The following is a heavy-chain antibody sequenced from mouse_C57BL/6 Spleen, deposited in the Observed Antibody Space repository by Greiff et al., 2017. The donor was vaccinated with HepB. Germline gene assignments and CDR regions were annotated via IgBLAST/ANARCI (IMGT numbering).Heavy chain of an antibody. CDR3: ARSGYSLYYFDY. CDR1: GYTFTSYW. V-gene: IGHV1-53*01. D-gene: IGHD2-12*01. J-gene: IGHJ2*01. CDR2: INPSNGGT. Sequence: QVQLQQPGTELVKPGASVKLSCKASGYTFTSYWMHWVKQRPGQGLEWIGNINPSNGGTNYNEKFKSKATLTVDKSSSTAYMQLISLTSEDSAVYYCARSGYSLYYFDYWGQGTTLTVSS.